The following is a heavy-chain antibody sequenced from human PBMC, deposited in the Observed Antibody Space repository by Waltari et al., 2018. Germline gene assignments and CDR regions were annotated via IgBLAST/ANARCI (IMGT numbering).Heavy chain of an antibody. D-gene: IGHD2-21*02. V-gene: IGHV3-15*01. CDR2: IKSGTEGGTT. CDR3: TTRSLVEGTDDVLDL. Sequence: EVQLVESGGGLVKPGGSLRLSCEASGFTFSNAWMKWVRQAPGKGLGGVVSIKSGTEGGTTDYAATVKGRFAVSRDDSKKMLYLEMNNLKTEDTAMYFCTTRSLVEGTDDVLDLWGRGTMAIVSS. J-gene: IGHJ3*01. CDR1: GFTFSNAW.